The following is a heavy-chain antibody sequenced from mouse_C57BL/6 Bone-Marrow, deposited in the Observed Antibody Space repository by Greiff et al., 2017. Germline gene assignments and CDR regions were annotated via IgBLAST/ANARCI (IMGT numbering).Heavy chain of an antibody. Sequence: VQLQQSGAELVRPGTSVKVSCKASGYAFTNYLIEWVKQRPGQGLEWIGVINPGSGGTNYNEKFKGKATLTADKSSSTAYMQLSSLASEDSAVYLCARYYYWLYFDGWGTGTTLTVSS. CDR2: INPGSGGT. V-gene: IGHV1-54*01. D-gene: IGHD1-1*01. CDR1: GYAFTNYL. CDR3: ARYYYWLYFDG. J-gene: IGHJ2*01.